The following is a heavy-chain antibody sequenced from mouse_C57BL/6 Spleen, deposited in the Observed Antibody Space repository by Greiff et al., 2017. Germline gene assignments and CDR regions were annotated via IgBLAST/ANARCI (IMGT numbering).Heavy chain of an antibody. Sequence: VQLQQPGAELAKPGASVKLSCKASGYTFTSYWMQWVKQRPGQGLEWIGEIDPSDSYTNYNQKFKGKATLTVDTSSSTAYMQLSSLTSEDSAVYYCARRESDAMDYWGQGTSVTVSS. CDR1: GYTFTSYW. J-gene: IGHJ4*01. CDR2: IDPSDSYT. V-gene: IGHV1-50*01. CDR3: ARRESDAMDY.